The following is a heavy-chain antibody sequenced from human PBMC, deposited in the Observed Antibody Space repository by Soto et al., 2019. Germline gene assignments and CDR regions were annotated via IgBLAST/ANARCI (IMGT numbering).Heavy chain of an antibody. J-gene: IGHJ4*02. CDR1: GGSISSYY. D-gene: IGHD6-13*01. V-gene: IGHV4-59*01. CDR3: AKGVDSSNWCPGYFDY. Sequence: NPSETPSLTCTVSGGSISSYYWSWIRQPPGKGLEWIGYIYYSGSTNYNPSLKSRVTISVDTSKNQFSLKLSSVTAADTAVYYCAKGVDSSNWCPGYFDYWGQGTLVTVSS. CDR2: IYYSGST.